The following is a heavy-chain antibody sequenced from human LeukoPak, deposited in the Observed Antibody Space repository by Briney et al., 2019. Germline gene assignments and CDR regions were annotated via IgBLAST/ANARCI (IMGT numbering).Heavy chain of an antibody. J-gene: IGHJ4*02. CDR1: GGSISSSSYY. D-gene: IGHD3-22*01. CDR2: IYYSGST. CDR3: ARRGYDSSGYYYAY. Sequence: SETLSLTCTVSGGSISSSSYYWGWIRQPPGKGLEWIGSIYYSGSTYYNPSLKSRVTISVDTSKNQFSLKLSSVTAADTAVYYCARRGYDSSGYYYAYWGQGTLVTVSS. V-gene: IGHV4-39*01.